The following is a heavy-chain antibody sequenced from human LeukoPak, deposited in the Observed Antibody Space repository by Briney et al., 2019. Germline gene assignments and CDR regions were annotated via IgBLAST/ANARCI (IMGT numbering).Heavy chain of an antibody. J-gene: IGHJ6*02. CDR3: ARDTDIVVVVAARYYYYYGMDV. CDR2: IIPIFGTA. CDR1: GGTFSSYA. D-gene: IGHD2-15*01. Sequence: SVKVSCKASGGTFSSYAISWVRQAPGQGLEWIGGIIPIFGTANYAQKFQGRVTITADESTSTAYMELSSLRSEDTAVYYCARDTDIVVVVAARYYYYYGMDVWGQGTTVTVSS. V-gene: IGHV1-69*13.